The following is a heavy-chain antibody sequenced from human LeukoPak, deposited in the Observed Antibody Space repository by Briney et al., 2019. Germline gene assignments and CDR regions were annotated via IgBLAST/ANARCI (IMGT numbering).Heavy chain of an antibody. V-gene: IGHV3-23*01. Sequence: PGGSLRLSCAASGFTFSSYAMSWVRQAPGKGLEWVSAISGSGGSTYYADSVKGRFTISRDNSKNTLHLQMNSLRAEDTAVYYCAKVRDYYGSGAAFDIWGQGPMVTVSS. CDR3: AKVRDYYGSGAAFDI. CDR1: GFTFSSYA. CDR2: ISGSGGST. J-gene: IGHJ3*02. D-gene: IGHD3-10*01.